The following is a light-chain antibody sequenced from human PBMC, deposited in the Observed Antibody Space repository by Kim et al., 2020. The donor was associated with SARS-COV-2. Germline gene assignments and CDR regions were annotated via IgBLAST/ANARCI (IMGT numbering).Light chain of an antibody. CDR3: SSYTSSSTFVV. Sequence: QSITISCTGTSSDVGGYNYVSWYQQHPGKVPKLMIYDVSKRPSGVSNRFSGSKSGNTASLTISGLQAEDEADYYCSSYTSSSTFVVFGGGTQLTVL. CDR1: SSDVGGYNY. V-gene: IGLV2-14*04. CDR2: DVS. J-gene: IGLJ2*01.